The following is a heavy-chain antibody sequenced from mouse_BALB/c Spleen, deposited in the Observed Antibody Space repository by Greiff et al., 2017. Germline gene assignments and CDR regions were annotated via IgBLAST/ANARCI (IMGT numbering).Heavy chain of an antibody. CDR1: GFSLTIYG. D-gene: IGHD2-2*01. CDR3: ARVYYGYDDGFAY. Sequence: VQLQESGPGLVAPSQSLSITCTVSGFSLTIYGVHWVRQPPGKGLEWLGVIWAGGSTNYNSALMSRLSISKDNSKSQVFLKMNSLQTDDTAMYYCARVYYGYDDGFAYWGQGTLVTVSA. J-gene: IGHJ3*01. V-gene: IGHV2-9*02. CDR2: IWAGGST.